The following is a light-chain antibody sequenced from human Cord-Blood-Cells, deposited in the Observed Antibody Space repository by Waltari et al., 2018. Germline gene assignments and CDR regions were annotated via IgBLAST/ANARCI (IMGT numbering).Light chain of an antibody. V-gene: IGKV1-5*01. CDR1: QSISSW. CDR2: DAS. CDR3: QQYNSYLT. J-gene: IGKJ2*01. Sequence: DIQMTQSPSTLSASVGDRDTITCRASQSISSWLAWYQQKPGKAPKLLIYDASSLESGVPSRFSGSGSGTEFTLTISSLQPDDFATYYCQQYNSYLTFGQGTKLEIK.